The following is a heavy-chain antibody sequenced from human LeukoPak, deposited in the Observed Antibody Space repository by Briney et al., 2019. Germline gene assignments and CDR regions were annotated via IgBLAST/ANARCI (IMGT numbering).Heavy chain of an antibody. CDR3: AGDRCYGSGSTGMDV. J-gene: IGHJ6*02. Sequence: RPGGSLRLSCAACGYTFDHYDMSWVRQAPGKGLEWVSGINWNGGSTGYADSVKGRITISRDNAKNSLYLQMNSLRAEDTALYFCAGDRCYGSGSTGMDVWGQGTTVTVSS. CDR2: INWNGGST. V-gene: IGHV3-20*04. CDR1: GYTFDHYD. D-gene: IGHD3-10*01.